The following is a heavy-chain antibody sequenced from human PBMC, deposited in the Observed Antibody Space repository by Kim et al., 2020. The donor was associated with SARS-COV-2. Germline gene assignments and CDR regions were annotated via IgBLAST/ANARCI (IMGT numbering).Heavy chain of an antibody. CDR3: ARDTSIAAALKDY. Sequence: ASVKVSCKASGYTFTSYAMHWVRQAPGQRLEWMGWINAGNGNTKYSQKFQGRVTITRDTSASTAYMELSSLRSEDTAVYYCARDTSIAAALKDYWGQGTLVTVSS. CDR1: GYTFTSYA. J-gene: IGHJ4*02. D-gene: IGHD6-13*01. CDR2: INAGNGNT. V-gene: IGHV1-3*01.